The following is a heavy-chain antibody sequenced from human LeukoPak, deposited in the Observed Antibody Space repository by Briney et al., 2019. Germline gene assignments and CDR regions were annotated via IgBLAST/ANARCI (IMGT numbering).Heavy chain of an antibody. J-gene: IGHJ4*02. CDR2: ISYDGSNK. V-gene: IGHV3-30*04. CDR3: TTYYLLVRTFDY. CDR1: GFTFSSYA. Sequence: GGSLRLSCAASGFTFSSYAMHWVRQAPGKGLEWVAVISYDGSNKYYADSVKGRFTISRDNSKNTLYLQRNSLRAEDTAVYYCTTYYLLVRTFDYWGQGTLVTVSS. D-gene: IGHD3-10*01.